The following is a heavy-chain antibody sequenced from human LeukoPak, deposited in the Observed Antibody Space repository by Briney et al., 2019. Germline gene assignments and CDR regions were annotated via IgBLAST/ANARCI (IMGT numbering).Heavy chain of an antibody. CDR3: ARASEDSRGQYQGFDS. CDR1: GFTFSSYE. J-gene: IGHJ4*02. V-gene: IGHV3-48*03. CDR2: ISSSGSTI. Sequence: PGGSLRLSCAASGFTFSSYEMNWVRQAPGKGLEGVSYISSSGSTIYYADSVKGRFTISRDNAKNSLYLQMNMLRAEDTAVYYCARASEDSRGQYQGFDSWGQGTLVTVSS. D-gene: IGHD3-22*01.